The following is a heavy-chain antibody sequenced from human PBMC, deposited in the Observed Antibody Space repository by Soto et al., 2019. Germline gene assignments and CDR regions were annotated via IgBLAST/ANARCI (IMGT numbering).Heavy chain of an antibody. V-gene: IGHV4-31*03. CDR2: IYHSGNT. CDR3: ARARFQVLYGKPYFDS. CDR1: GVSITTGGSY. D-gene: IGHD2-2*02. Sequence: SETLSLTCTVSGVSITTGGSYWSWIRQHPGKGLEWIGNIYHSGNTYYNPSLKSRLTISVDTSKNHFSLMVDSVTAADTAVYYCARARFQVLYGKPYFDSWGQGTLVTVSS. J-gene: IGHJ4*02.